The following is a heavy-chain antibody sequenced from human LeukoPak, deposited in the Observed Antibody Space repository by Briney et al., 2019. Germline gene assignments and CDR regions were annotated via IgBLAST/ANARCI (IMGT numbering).Heavy chain of an antibody. D-gene: IGHD4/OR15-4a*01. CDR3: ARRAGAYSHPYDY. Sequence: GGSLRLSCTVPGFTVSSNSMSWVRQAPGKGLKWVSFIYSDNTHYSDSVKGRFTISRDNSKNTLYLQMNSLRAEDTAVYYCARRAGAYSHPYDYWGQGTLVTVSS. V-gene: IGHV3-53*01. CDR2: IYSDNT. J-gene: IGHJ4*02. CDR1: GFTVSSNS.